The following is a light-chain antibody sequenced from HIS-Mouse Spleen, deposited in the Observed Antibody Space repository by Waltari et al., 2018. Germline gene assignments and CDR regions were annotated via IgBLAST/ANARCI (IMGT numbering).Light chain of an antibody. CDR1: NIGSKS. CDR3: QVWDSSSDHVV. J-gene: IGLJ2*01. Sequence: SYVLTQPPSVSVAPGKTARITCGGNNIGSKSVHWYQQKPGQAPVLAVYDDSERPSGIPERFSGSNSGNTATLTISRVEAGDEADYYCQVWDSSSDHVVFGGGTKLTVL. V-gene: IGLV3-21*03. CDR2: DDS.